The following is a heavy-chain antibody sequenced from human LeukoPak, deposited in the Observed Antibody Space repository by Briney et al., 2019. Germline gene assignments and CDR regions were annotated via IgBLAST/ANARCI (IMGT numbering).Heavy chain of an antibody. CDR2: IYYSGTT. D-gene: IGHD6-19*01. Sequence: PSETLSLTCTVPGGSISSSSYFWGWIRQPPGKGMEWIGNIYYSGTTYYNPSLKSRVTISVDTSKNQFSLKLSSVTAADTAVYYCARQVGVAVAGKQFDYWGQGTLVTVSS. J-gene: IGHJ4*02. V-gene: IGHV4-39*01. CDR3: ARQVGVAVAGKQFDY. CDR1: GGSISSSSYF.